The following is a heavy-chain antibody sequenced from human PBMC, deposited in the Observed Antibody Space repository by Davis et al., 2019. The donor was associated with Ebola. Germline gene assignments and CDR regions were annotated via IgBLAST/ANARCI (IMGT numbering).Heavy chain of an antibody. CDR1: GFTFSSYS. CDR3: ARDHVVVVAATWRYYYGMDV. CDR2: ISSSSSYI. Sequence: GGSLRLSCAASGFTFSSYSMNWVRQAPGKGLEWVSSISSSSSYIYYADSVKGRFTISRDNAKNSLYLQMNSLRAEDTAVYYCARDHVVVVAATWRYYYGMDVWSQGTTVTVSS. D-gene: IGHD2-15*01. J-gene: IGHJ6*02. V-gene: IGHV3-21*01.